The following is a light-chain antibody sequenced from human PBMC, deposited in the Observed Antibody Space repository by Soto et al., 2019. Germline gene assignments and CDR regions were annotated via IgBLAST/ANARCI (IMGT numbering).Light chain of an antibody. J-gene: IGKJ1*01. V-gene: IGKV3-15*01. Sequence: EIVMTQSPATLSVSPEGRATLSCRASQTISGTLAWYQQKPGQAPRLLIHGASTRAPGFPARFSGSGSGTDFTLTISSLQSEDFAVYYCQQYDNWPWTFGQGTKVEIK. CDR2: GAS. CDR3: QQYDNWPWT. CDR1: QTISGT.